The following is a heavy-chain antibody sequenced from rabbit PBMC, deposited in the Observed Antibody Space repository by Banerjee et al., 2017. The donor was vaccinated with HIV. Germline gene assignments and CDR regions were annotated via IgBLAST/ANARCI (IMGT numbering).Heavy chain of an antibody. CDR2: IYTGSDST. Sequence: QEQLVESGGDLVQPEGSLTLTCTASGFTISSYYMCWVRQAPGKGLEWIGCIYTGSDSTYYASWAKGRFTISKTSSTTVTLQMTSLTAADTATYFCARGLLDPYYFNLWGPGTLVTVS. D-gene: IGHD4-1*01. V-gene: IGHV1S45*01. CDR1: GFTISSYY. CDR3: ARGLLDPYYFNL. J-gene: IGHJ4*01.